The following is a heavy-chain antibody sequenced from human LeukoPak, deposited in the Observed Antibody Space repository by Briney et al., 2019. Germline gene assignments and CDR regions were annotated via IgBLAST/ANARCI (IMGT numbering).Heavy chain of an antibody. D-gene: IGHD6-13*01. CDR3: ARDGWYTNSSIRAFDI. V-gene: IGHV4-30-2*01. Sequence: SETLSLTCTVSGGSISSGGYYWSWIRQPPGKGLEWIGYIFHSGSPYYNPSLKSRVTISVDRSKNQFSLKLTSVTAADTAVYYCARDGWYTNSSIRAFDIWGQGTMVTVSS. CDR2: IFHSGSP. J-gene: IGHJ3*02. CDR1: GGSISSGGYY.